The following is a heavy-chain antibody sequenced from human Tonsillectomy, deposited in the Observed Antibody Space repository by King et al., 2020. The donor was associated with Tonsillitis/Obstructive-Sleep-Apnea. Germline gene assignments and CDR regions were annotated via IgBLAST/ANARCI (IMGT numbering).Heavy chain of an antibody. CDR1: GYSFTDFY. D-gene: IGHD1-26*01. J-gene: IGHJ4*02. Sequence: QVQLVQSGAEVKKPGASVEVSCRASGYSFTDFYIYWVRQAPGQGLEWMGWFNPKSGGTNFAQNFQGRVTVTSDTSTSTVYMDLNSLRSDDTAVYYCARARWESGSYCFDHWGQGTLVTVSS. CDR2: FNPKSGGT. CDR3: ARARWESGSYCFDH. V-gene: IGHV1-2*02.